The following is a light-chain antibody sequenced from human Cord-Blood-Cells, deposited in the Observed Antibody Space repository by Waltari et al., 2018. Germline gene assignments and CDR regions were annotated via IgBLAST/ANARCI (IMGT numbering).Light chain of an antibody. CDR3: QSYDSSLSGYV. CDR1: ISKLGAGYD. J-gene: IGLJ1*01. V-gene: IGLV1-40*01. CDR2: GNS. Sequence: QSVLTQPPSLSGAPGQRVTISCTGSISKLGAGYDLHWYQQIPGTAPKLIIYGNSNRPSGVPDRFSGSKSGTSASLAITGLQAEDEADYYCQSYDSSLSGYVFGTGTKVTVL.